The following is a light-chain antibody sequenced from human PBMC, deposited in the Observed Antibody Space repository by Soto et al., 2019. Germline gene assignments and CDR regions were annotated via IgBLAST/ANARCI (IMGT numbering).Light chain of an antibody. J-gene: IGLJ2*01. CDR1: GSNIGENS. CDR3: GAWDTSVSAWL. CDR2: DND. V-gene: IGLV1-51*01. Sequence: QSVLTQPPSVSAAPGQKVTISCSGSGSNIGENSVAWFQQFPGTAPKLLIHDNDNRPSGIPDRVSGSKSGTSATLAITGLQPGDEADYYCGAWDTSVSAWLFGGGIKLTVL.